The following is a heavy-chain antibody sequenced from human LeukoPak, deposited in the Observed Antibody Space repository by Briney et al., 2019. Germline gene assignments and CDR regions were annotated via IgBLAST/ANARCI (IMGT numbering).Heavy chain of an antibody. CDR1: GFTFSSYA. CDR3: AKDGTDILTGDDY. V-gene: IGHV3-23*01. J-gene: IGHJ4*02. Sequence: PEGSLRLSCAASGFTFSSYAMSWVRQAPGKGLEWVSAISGSGGSTYYADSVKGRFTISRDNSKNTLYLQMNSLRAEDTAVYYCAKDGTDILTGDDYWGQGTLVTVSS. D-gene: IGHD3-9*01. CDR2: ISGSGGST.